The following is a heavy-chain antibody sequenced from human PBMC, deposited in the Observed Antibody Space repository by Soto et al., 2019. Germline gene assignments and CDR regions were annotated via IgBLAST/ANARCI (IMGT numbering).Heavy chain of an antibody. CDR3: ARARFLEWSNWFDP. V-gene: IGHV4-30-4*01. J-gene: IGHJ5*02. CDR2: IYYSGST. CDR1: GGSISSGDYY. D-gene: IGHD3-3*01. Sequence: PSETLSLTSTVSGGSISSGDYYWSWIRQPPGKGLEWIGYIYYSGSTYYNPSLKSRVTISVDTSKNQFSLKLSSVTAADTAVYYCARARFLEWSNWFDPWGQGTLVTVSS.